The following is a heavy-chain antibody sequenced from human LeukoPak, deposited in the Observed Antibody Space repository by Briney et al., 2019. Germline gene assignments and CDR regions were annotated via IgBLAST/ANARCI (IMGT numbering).Heavy chain of an antibody. D-gene: IGHD3-3*01. CDR3: ARYVYGVVTSFDY. CDR2: ISTRSDYI. J-gene: IGHJ4*02. Sequence: KPGGSLRLSCAASQFTFSDYTMNWVRRAPGKGLEWVSSISTRSDYIYYAESVKGRFTISRDNAKSSLYLQMNSLRAEDTAVYYCARYVYGVVTSFDYWGQGTLVTVSS. V-gene: IGHV3-21*01. CDR1: QFTFSDYT.